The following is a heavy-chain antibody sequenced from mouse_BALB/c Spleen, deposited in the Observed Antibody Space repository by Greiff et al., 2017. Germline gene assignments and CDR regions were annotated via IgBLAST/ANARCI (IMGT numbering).Heavy chain of an antibody. V-gene: IGHV5-12-2*01. CDR3: ARRGTTAWFAY. D-gene: IGHD1-1*01. J-gene: IGHJ3*01. CDR1: GFTFSSYT. CDR2: ISNGGGST. Sequence: EVKLVESGGGLVQPGGSLKLSCAASGFTFSSYTMSWVRQTPEKRLEWVAYISNGGGSTYYPDTVKGRFTISRDNAKNTLYLQMSSLKSEDTAMYYCARRGTTAWFAYWGQGTLVTVSA.